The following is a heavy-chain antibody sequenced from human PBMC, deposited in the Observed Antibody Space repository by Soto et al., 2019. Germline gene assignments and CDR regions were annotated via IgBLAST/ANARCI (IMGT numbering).Heavy chain of an antibody. D-gene: IGHD6-6*01. J-gene: IGHJ4*02. Sequence: SETLSLTCTVSGGSISSSSYYWGWIRQPPGKGLEWIGEINHSGSTNYNPSLKSRVTMSVDTSKNQFSLKLSSVTAADTAVYYCARTSRFDCWGQGTLVTV. CDR2: INHSGST. V-gene: IGHV4-39*07. CDR3: ARTSRFDC. CDR1: GGSISSSSYY.